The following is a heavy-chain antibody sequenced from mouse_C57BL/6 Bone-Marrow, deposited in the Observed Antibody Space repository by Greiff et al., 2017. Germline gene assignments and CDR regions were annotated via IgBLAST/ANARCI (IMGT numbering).Heavy chain of an antibody. CDR1: GYTFTDYE. V-gene: IGHV1-15*01. CDR3: ASYYGLDY. J-gene: IGHJ2*01. Sequence: QVQLKESGAELVRPGASVTLSCKASGYTFTDYEMHWVKQTPVHGLEWIGAIDPETGGTAYNQKFKGKATLTADKSSSTAYMELRSLTSEDSAVYFCASYYGLDYWGQGTTLTVSS. CDR2: IDPETGGT. D-gene: IGHD1-1*01.